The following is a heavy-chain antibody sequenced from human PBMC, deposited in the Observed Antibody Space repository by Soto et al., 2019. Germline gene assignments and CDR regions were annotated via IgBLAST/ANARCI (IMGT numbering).Heavy chain of an antibody. CDR2: IKKDGSEK. Sequence: LSLTCAASGFTFRNYWMSWVRQAPGKGLEWVANIKKDGSEKYYVDSVKGRFTISRDNAENSLFLQMNSLRPEDTAVYYCARDARDSEYAIFDYWGQGTLVTVSS. CDR3: ARDARDSEYAIFDY. J-gene: IGHJ4*02. CDR1: GFTFRNYW. D-gene: IGHD1-26*01. V-gene: IGHV3-7*05.